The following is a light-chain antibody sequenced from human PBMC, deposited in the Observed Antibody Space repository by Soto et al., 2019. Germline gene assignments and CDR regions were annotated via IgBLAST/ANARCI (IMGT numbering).Light chain of an antibody. V-gene: IGLV2-14*01. CDR1: SSDVGGYDY. CDR3: GSYANSNSVV. Sequence: QSVLTQSASVSGSPGQSITISCTGTSSDVGGYDYVSWYQHYPGKAPKLMISEVSNRPSGVSHRFSGSKSGNTAALTISGLQAEDEAYYYCGSYANSNSVVFGGGTKLTVL. J-gene: IGLJ3*02. CDR2: EVS.